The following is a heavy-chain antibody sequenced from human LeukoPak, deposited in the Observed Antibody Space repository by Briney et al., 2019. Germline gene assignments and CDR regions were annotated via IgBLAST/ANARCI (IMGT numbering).Heavy chain of an antibody. D-gene: IGHD6-13*01. J-gene: IGHJ6*02. Sequence: PGGSLRLSCAASGFTFSSYSMNWVRQAPGKGLEWVSVIYSGGSTYYADSVKGRFTISRDNAKNSLYLQMNSLRAEDTAVYYCARDQSGIAAAGKTYYYYGMDVWGQGTTVTVSS. CDR3: ARDQSGIAAAGKTYYYYGMDV. CDR2: IYSGGST. CDR1: GFTFSSYS. V-gene: IGHV3-21*01.